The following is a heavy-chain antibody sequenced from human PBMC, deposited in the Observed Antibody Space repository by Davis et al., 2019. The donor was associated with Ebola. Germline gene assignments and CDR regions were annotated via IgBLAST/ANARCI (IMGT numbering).Heavy chain of an antibody. D-gene: IGHD3-16*02. Sequence: SETLSLTCAVYGGSFSGYYWSWIRQPPGKGLEWIGEVNHGGSAKYNPSLRSRVTISVDTSKNQFFLKVSSVTAADTAVYYCARVNGDYYYYGMDVWGQGTTVTVSS. CDR1: GGSFSGYY. CDR3: ARVNGDYYYYGMDV. J-gene: IGHJ6*02. CDR2: VNHGGSA. V-gene: IGHV4-34*01.